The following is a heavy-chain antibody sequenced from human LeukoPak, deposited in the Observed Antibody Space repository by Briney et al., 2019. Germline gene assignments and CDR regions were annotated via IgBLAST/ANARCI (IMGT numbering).Heavy chain of an antibody. CDR2: INPNNGGS. V-gene: IGHV1-2*02. CDR3: ARVGSDSSGWRRFDY. J-gene: IGHJ4*02. CDR1: GYTFTDYN. Sequence: ASVKVSCKASGYTFTDYNMHWVRQAPGQGLEWVGWINPNNGGSNYAQKFQGRVTMTRDTSISTAYMELSRLRSDDTAVYYCARVGSDSSGWRRFDYWGQGTLVTVSS. D-gene: IGHD6-19*01.